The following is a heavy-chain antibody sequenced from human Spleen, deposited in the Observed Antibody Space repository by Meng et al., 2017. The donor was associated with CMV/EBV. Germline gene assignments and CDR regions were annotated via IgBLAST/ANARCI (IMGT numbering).Heavy chain of an antibody. J-gene: IGHJ4*02. CDR3: ARGYCSSTSCYGSHAAMEY. V-gene: IGHV1-46*01. CDR2: INPSGGST. CDR1: LTSYY. Sequence: LTSYYMHWVRQAPGQGLEWMGIINPSGGSTSYAQKFQGRVTMTRDTSTSTVYMELSSLRSEDTAVYYCARGYCSSTSCYGSHAAMEYWGQGTLVTVSS. D-gene: IGHD2-2*01.